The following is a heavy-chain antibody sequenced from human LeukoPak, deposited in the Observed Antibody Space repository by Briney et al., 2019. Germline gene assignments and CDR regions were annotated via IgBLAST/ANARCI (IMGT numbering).Heavy chain of an antibody. V-gene: IGHV3-33*01. J-gene: IGHJ5*02. CDR2: IWYDGSNK. CDR1: GFTFSSYG. Sequence: GGSLRLSCAASGFTFSSYGMHWVRQAPGKGLEWVAVIWYDGSNKYYADSVKGRFTISRDNSKNTLYLQMNSLRAEDTAVYYCAREEVVVAAGWFDPWGQGTLVTVSS. D-gene: IGHD2-15*01. CDR3: AREEVVVAAGWFDP.